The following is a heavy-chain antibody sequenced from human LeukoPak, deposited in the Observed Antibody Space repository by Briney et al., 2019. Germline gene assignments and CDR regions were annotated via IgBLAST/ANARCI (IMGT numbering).Heavy chain of an antibody. J-gene: IGHJ6*02. CDR3: AKDGGYYGSGESGMDV. CDR1: GFTFSSYG. V-gene: IGHV3-30*18. Sequence: GGSLRLSCAASGFTFSSYGMRWVRQAPGKGLEWVAVISYDGSNKYYADSVKGRFTISRDNSKNALYLQMNSLRAEDTAVYYCAKDGGYYGSGESGMDVWGQGTTVTVSS. CDR2: ISYDGSNK. D-gene: IGHD3-10*01.